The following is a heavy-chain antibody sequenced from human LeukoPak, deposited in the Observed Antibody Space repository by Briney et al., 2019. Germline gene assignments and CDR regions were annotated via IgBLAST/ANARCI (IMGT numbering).Heavy chain of an antibody. CDR2: ISSSGSTI. CDR3: ASSAAGIYGY. J-gene: IGHJ4*02. V-gene: IGHV3-48*03. D-gene: IGHD6-13*01. CDR1: GFTLSSYE. Sequence: GGSLRLSCAASGFTLSSYEMNWVRQAPGKGLEWVSYISSSGSTIYYADSVKGRFTISRDNAKNSLYLQMTSLRAEDTAVYYCASSAAGIYGYWGQGTLVTVSS.